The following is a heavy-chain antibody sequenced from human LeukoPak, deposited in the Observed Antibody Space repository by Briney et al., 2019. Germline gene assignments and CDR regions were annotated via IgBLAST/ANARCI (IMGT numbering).Heavy chain of an antibody. CDR1: GFTFSSYG. J-gene: IGHJ4*02. CDR2: ISYDGSNK. Sequence: GRSLRPSCAASGFTFSSYGMHWVRQAPGKGLEWVAVISYDGSNKYYADSVKGRFTISRDNSKNTLYLQMNSLRAEDTCVYYCAKGSDYPDNWGQGTLVTVSS. V-gene: IGHV3-30*18. CDR3: AKGSDYPDN.